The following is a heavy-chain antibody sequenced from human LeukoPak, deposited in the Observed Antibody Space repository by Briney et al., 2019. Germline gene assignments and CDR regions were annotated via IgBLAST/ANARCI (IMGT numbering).Heavy chain of an antibody. V-gene: IGHV1-8*01. CDR3: ARGGSGWPLDY. D-gene: IGHD6-25*01. Sequence: ASVKVSCKTSGYTFTTFDINWVRQATGQGLEWMGWMNPNSGNTGFAQKFQGRLTMTRNTSMNTAYMELNTLRSEDTAVYYCARGGSGWPLDYWGQGTLVTVSS. CDR2: MNPNSGNT. CDR1: GYTFTTFD. J-gene: IGHJ4*02.